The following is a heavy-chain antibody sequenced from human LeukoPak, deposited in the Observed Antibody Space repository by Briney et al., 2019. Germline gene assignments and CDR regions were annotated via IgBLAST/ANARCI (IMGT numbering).Heavy chain of an antibody. CDR1: GFTFSNVY. CDR3: GRYGQVPID. D-gene: IGHD3-10*01. CDR2: IKQDGSEK. J-gene: IGHJ4*02. Sequence: GGSLRLSCAASGFTFSNVYMSWVRQAPGKGLEWVANIKQDGSEKNYVDSVKGRFTISRDNAKNSLYLQMNSLRVEDTAVYYCGRYGQVPIDWGQGTLVTVSS. V-gene: IGHV3-7*03.